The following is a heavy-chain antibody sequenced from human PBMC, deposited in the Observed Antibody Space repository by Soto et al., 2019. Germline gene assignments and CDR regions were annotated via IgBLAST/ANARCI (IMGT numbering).Heavy chain of an antibody. Sequence: SETLSLTCAVSGGSISSGGYSWSWIRQPPGKGLEWIGYIYHSGSTYYNPSLKSRVTISVDRSKNQFSLKLSSVTAADTAVYYCDRITVVTRQGGYFDYWGQGTLVTVSS. J-gene: IGHJ4*02. CDR3: DRITVVTRQGGYFDY. D-gene: IGHD2-15*01. V-gene: IGHV4-30-2*01. CDR1: GGSISSGGYS. CDR2: IYHSGST.